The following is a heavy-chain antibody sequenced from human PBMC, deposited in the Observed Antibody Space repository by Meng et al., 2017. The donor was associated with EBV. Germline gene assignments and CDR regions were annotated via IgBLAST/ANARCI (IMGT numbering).Heavy chain of an antibody. V-gene: IGHV1-18*01. J-gene: IGHJ4*02. CDR1: GYTFTIYG. D-gene: IGHD2-21*02. Sequence: LVQSGAGVKKPGASVKLYCKAYGYTFTIYGISWVRQAPGQGLEWMGWISAYNGNTNYAQKLQGRVTMTTDTSTSTAYMELRSLRSDNTAVYYCACRGDRTDYWGQGTLVTVSS. CDR2: ISAYNGNT. CDR3: ACRGDRTDY.